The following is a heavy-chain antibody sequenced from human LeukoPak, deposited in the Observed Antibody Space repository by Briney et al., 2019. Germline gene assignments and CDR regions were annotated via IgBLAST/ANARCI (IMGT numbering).Heavy chain of an antibody. CDR3: AITYGSGAYNLNY. Sequence: GGSLRLSCAASGFTFNNYAMSWVRQAPGKGLEWVSGISDTGGATYYADSVKGRFTISRDNSKNTLYVEMNSLRAEDTAMYYCAITYGSGAYNLNYWGQGTLVTVSS. V-gene: IGHV3-23*01. CDR1: GFTFNNYA. CDR2: ISDTGGAT. D-gene: IGHD3-10*01. J-gene: IGHJ4*02.